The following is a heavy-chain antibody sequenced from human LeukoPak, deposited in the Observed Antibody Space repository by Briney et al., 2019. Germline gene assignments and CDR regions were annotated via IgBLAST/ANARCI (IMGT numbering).Heavy chain of an antibody. Sequence: SVKVSCRASGGTFSSYAISWVRQAPGQGLEWMGRIIPIFGTANYAQKFQGRVTITTDESTSTAYMELSSLRSEDTAVYYCAVTWPLGYYYFDYWGQGTLVTVSS. D-gene: IGHD7-27*01. V-gene: IGHV1-69*05. CDR3: AVTWPLGYYYFDY. CDR1: GGTFSSYA. J-gene: IGHJ4*02. CDR2: IIPIFGTA.